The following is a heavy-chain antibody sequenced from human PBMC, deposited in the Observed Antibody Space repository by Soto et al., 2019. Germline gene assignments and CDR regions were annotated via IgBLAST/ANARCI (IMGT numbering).Heavy chain of an antibody. CDR2: IIPIFGTA. J-gene: IGHJ4*02. D-gene: IGHD5-18*01. CDR3: ARDRGYSYGWARKEFDY. V-gene: IGHV1-69*01. Sequence: QVQLVQSGAEVKKPGSSVKVSCKASGGTFSSYAISWVRQAPGQGLEWMGGIIPIFGTANYAQKFQGRVTITADESTSTVYMELSSLRSEDTAVYYCARDRGYSYGWARKEFDYWGQGTLVTVSS. CDR1: GGTFSSYA.